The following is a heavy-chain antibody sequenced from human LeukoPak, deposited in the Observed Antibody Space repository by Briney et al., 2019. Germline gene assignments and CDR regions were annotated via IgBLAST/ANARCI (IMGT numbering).Heavy chain of an antibody. CDR3: ARAFDFWPIPNNWFDP. CDR2: ISAYNGNT. Sequence: ASVKVSCKASGYTFTSYGISWVRQAPGQGLEWMGWISAYNGNTNYAQRLQGRVTMTTDTSTSTAYMELRSLRSGDTAVCYCARAFDFWPIPNNWFDPWGQGTLVTVSS. J-gene: IGHJ5*02. D-gene: IGHD3/OR15-3a*01. V-gene: IGHV1-18*01. CDR1: GYTFTSYG.